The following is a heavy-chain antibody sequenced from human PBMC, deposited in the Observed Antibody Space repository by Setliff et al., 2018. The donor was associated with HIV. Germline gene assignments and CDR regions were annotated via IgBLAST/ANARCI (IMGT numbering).Heavy chain of an antibody. CDR3: ARMISPRSNRYSPGWFDY. D-gene: IGHD5-12*01. CDR1: GFTFRTYK. V-gene: IGHV3-21*01. Sequence: PGGSLRLSCAASGFTFRTYKMNWVRQAPGKGLEWVSSINIGRGDKFYADSVQGRFTISRDNAKNSLYLQMDGLRAEDTAVYFCARMISPRSNRYSPGWFDYWGQGTLVTVSS. CDR2: INIGRGDK. J-gene: IGHJ4*02.